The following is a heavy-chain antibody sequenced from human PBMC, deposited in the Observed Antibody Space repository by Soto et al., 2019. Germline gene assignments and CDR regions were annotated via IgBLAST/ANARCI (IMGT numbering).Heavy chain of an antibody. J-gene: IGHJ3*01. Sequence: PGGSLRVSCAAAGFTFSDYGMNWVRQAPGKGLEWVSYIGIGSSTKYYADSVKGRFTISRDNAKNSLYLQMNSLRAEDTAVYYCARDQLYYNDISGRPLNAFDVWGQGTMVTVS. V-gene: IGHV3-48*01. CDR2: IGIGSSTK. CDR1: GFTFSDYG. D-gene: IGHD3-22*01. CDR3: ARDQLYYNDISGRPLNAFDV.